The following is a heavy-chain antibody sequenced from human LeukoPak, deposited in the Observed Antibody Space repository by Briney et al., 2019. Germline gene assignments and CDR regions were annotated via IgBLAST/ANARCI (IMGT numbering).Heavy chain of an antibody. J-gene: IGHJ6*03. CDR3: ARDRFDYSNIYYYYYMDV. D-gene: IGHD4-11*01. CDR1: GFTFSSYS. Sequence: GGSLRLSCAASGFTFSSYSMNWVRPAPGKGLEWVSSISSSSSYIYYADSVKGRFTISRDNAKNSLYLQMNSLRAEDTAVYYCARDRFDYSNIYYYYYMDVWGKGTTVTVSS. V-gene: IGHV3-21*01. CDR2: ISSSSSYI.